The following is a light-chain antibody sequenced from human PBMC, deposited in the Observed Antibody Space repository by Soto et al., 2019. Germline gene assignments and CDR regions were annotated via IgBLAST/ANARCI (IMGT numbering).Light chain of an antibody. CDR2: GAS. J-gene: IGKJ5*01. V-gene: IGKV1-12*01. CDR1: QDVGKW. Sequence: IQMTDSPPSLSSSVGDRVTSTFLASQDVGKWLAWYQQKPGKAPTLLIHGASSLQSGVPPRYSGSGYGTDFTLTISSLQPEDFATYYCQQANSFPLTFGQGTRLEI. CDR3: QQANSFPLT.